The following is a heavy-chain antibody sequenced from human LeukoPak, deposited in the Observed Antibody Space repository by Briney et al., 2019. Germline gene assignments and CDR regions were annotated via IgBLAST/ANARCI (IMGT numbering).Heavy chain of an antibody. CDR1: GFTFSSYS. CDR2: ISSSSSYI. J-gene: IGHJ4*02. Sequence: GGSLRLSCAASGFTFSSYSMNWVRQAPGKGLEWVSSISSSSSYIYYADSVKGRFTISRDNAKNSLYLQMNSLRAEDTAVYYCARERLEDDYGDYGWGQGTLVTVSS. V-gene: IGHV3-21*01. CDR3: ARERLEDDYGDYG. D-gene: IGHD4-17*01.